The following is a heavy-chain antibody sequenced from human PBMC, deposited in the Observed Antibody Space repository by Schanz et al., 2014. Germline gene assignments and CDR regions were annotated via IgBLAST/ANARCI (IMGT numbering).Heavy chain of an antibody. V-gene: IGHV1-46*01. CDR3: VRVPSRDVSFDL. CDR2: INPSGGST. J-gene: IGHJ2*01. D-gene: IGHD3-16*01. CDR1: GYTFTSYS. Sequence: QVQLLQSGAEVKKPGASVKVSCKASGYTFTSYSMHWVRQAPGQGLEWMGMINPSGGSTTYSQKVRDRVIFTTDTSANTAYMELRSLRSDDTAHYYCVRVPSRDVSFDLWGRGTLVTVSS.